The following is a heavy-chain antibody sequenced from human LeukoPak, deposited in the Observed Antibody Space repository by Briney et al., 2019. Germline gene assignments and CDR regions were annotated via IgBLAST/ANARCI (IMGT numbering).Heavy chain of an antibody. CDR2: IYTSGST. V-gene: IGHV4-61*02. Sequence: SETLSLTCTVSGGSISSDIYYWSWIRQPAGKGLEWIGRIYTSGSTNYNPSLKSRVTISVDTSKNQFSLKLSSVTAADTAVYYCARAFYSSSWLDYWGQGTLVTVSS. J-gene: IGHJ4*02. CDR3: ARAFYSSSWLDY. D-gene: IGHD6-13*01. CDR1: GGSISSDIYY.